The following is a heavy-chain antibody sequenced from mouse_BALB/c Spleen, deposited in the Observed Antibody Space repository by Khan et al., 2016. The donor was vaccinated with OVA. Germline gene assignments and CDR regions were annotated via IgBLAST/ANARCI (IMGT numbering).Heavy chain of an antibody. Sequence: QIQLQQSGAELAKPGASVKMSCKASGYTFTTYWMHWVKKRPGQGLEWIGYIDPSTGYIEYNQKFKDKATLTTDKSSTTAFMQLSSLTSEDSAVYYCARRGVYGILVYWGQGTLVTVSA. D-gene: IGHD2-1*01. V-gene: IGHV1-7*01. CDR3: ARRGVYGILVY. CDR1: GYTFTTYW. CDR2: IDPSTGYI. J-gene: IGHJ3*01.